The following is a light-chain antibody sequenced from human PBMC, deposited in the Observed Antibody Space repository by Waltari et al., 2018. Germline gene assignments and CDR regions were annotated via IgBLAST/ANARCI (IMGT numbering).Light chain of an antibody. CDR2: GAT. J-gene: IGKJ1*01. Sequence: EIVLTQFPGTLSLSAGERATLSCRASQSITRNYLAWFQQKPGQPPRLLIYGATNGATGVPDRFSGSGSGTDFTLIIARLEPEDFAVYYCHQYGTSPWTFGQGTKVEI. V-gene: IGKV3-20*01. CDR3: HQYGTSPWT. CDR1: QSITRNY.